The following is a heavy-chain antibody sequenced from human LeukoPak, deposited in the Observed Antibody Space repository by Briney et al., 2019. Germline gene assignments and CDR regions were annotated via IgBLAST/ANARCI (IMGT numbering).Heavy chain of an antibody. V-gene: IGHV1-2*02. J-gene: IGHJ5*02. D-gene: IGHD6-19*01. CDR3: ARGRNIAVAGTRWFDP. CDR2: INPNSGGT. CDR1: GYTFTGYY. Sequence: ASVKVSCKSSGYTFTGYYMHWVRQAPGQGLEWMGWINPNSGGTNYAQKIQGRVTMTRDTSISTAYMEMSRLRSDDTAVYYCARGRNIAVAGTRWFDPWGQGTLVTVSS.